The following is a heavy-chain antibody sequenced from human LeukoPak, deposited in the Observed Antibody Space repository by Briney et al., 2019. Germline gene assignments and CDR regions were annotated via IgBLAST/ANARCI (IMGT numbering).Heavy chain of an antibody. CDR3: ARESGYSGYEFDY. Sequence: GGSLRLSCAASGFTFRSYSMNWVRQAPGKGLEWVSYISSSSSTIYYADSVKGRFTISRDNAKNSLYLQMNSLRAEDTAVYYCARESGYSGYEFDYWGQGTLVTVSS. V-gene: IGHV3-48*01. CDR1: GFTFRSYS. CDR2: ISSSSSTI. J-gene: IGHJ4*02. D-gene: IGHD5-12*01.